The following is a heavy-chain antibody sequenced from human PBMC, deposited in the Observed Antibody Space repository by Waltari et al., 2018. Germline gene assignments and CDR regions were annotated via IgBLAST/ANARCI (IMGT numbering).Heavy chain of an antibody. Sequence: EVQVLESGGGLVQPGGSLRLSCVVSEVTFSSHVMNWVRQAPGKGLEWVAIITGSGVSYYYADSVKGRFTIGRDNSKSTLYLDMSNLRGEDTAVYYCAKDGDWGGPFDIWGQGTVVTVSS. CDR2: ITGSGVSY. J-gene: IGHJ3*02. CDR3: AKDGDWGGPFDI. V-gene: IGHV3-23*01. CDR1: EVTFSSHV. D-gene: IGHD7-27*01.